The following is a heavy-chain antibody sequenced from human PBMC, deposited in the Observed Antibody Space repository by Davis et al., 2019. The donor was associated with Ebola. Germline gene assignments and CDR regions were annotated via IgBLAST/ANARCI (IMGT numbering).Heavy chain of an antibody. CDR2: ISYDGSNK. CDR3: AKEGAVADFDY. Sequence: GESLKISCAASGFTFSSYGMHWVRQAPGKGLEWVAVISYDGSNKYYADSVKGRFTISRDNSRNTLYLQMNRLRAEDTAVYYCAKEGAVADFDYWGQGALVTVSS. CDR1: GFTFSSYG. J-gene: IGHJ4*02. V-gene: IGHV3-30*18. D-gene: IGHD6-19*01.